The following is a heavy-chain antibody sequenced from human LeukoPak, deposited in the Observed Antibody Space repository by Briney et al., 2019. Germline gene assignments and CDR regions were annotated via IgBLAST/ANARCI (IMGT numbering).Heavy chain of an antibody. J-gene: IGHJ6*03. D-gene: IGHD6-13*01. CDR3: AKRPAGGFYYSSMDV. CDR2: MRYDGSNK. CDR1: GYTFSTYD. V-gene: IGHV3-30*02. Sequence: GGSLRLSCAASGYTFSTYDMHWVRQAPGKGLEWVASMRYDGSNKYYADSAKGRFTVSRDNSKNTLYLQMNSLRAEETAVYYCAKRPAGGFYYSSMDVWGKGTTVTVSS.